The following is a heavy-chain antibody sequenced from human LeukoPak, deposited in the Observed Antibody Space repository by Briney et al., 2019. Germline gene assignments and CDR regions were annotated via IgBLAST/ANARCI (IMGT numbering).Heavy chain of an antibody. CDR3: AKVPREDDIVVVVAAPTLA. Sequence: GGSLTLSCAASGFTFSSYGMSWVRQAPGKGLEWVSAISGSGGSTYYAASVKGRFTISRDNSKNTLYLQRNSLRAEDTAVYYCAKVPREDDIVVVVAAPTLAWGQGTLVTVSS. CDR1: GFTFSSYG. V-gene: IGHV3-23*01. J-gene: IGHJ5*02. CDR2: ISGSGGST. D-gene: IGHD2-15*01.